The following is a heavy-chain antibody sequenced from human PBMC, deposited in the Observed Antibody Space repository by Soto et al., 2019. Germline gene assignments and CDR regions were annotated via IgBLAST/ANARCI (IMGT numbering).Heavy chain of an antibody. V-gene: IGHV6-1*01. J-gene: IGHJ4*02. CDR2: AYYRSRWQY. Sequence: QVQLQQSGPGLVKPSQTLSLTCAICGDSVSNNGATWNWIRQSPSRGLEWLGRAYYRSRWQYDYAPSVRSRITINPDTSKNQFSLQLSSVTPEDTAVYYCARDPPDFNSGFDSWGQGSLVTVSS. D-gene: IGHD1-26*01. CDR3: ARDPPDFNSGFDS. CDR1: GDSVSNNGAT.